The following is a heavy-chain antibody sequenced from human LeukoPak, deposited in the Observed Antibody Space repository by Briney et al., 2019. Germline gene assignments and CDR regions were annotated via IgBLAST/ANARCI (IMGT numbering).Heavy chain of an antibody. CDR2: IIPIFGTA. CDR3: ASPGGCSSTSCYNAFDI. Sequence: GASVKVSCKASGGTFSSYAISWVRQAPGQGLEWMGGIIPIFGTANYAQKFQGRVTITTDESTSTAYMELSSLGSEDTAVYYCASPGGCSSTSCYNAFDIWGQGTMVTVSS. V-gene: IGHV1-69*05. CDR1: GGTFSSYA. J-gene: IGHJ3*02. D-gene: IGHD2-2*02.